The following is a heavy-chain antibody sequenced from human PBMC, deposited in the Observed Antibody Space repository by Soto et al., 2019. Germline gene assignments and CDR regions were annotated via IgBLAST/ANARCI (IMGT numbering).Heavy chain of an antibody. V-gene: IGHV3-74*01. Sequence: PGGSLRLSWAGSGFTSSTYWRHWVRQAPGKVLVWVSRMNSDGSTTNYADSVKGRFTISSDNAKNTLYLQMHSLSAEDTALYYCVRDKPAAAHLCGHGTLVTISS. CDR3: VRDKPAAAHL. CDR2: MNSDGSTT. D-gene: IGHD2-2*01. J-gene: IGHJ5*02. CDR1: GFTSSTYW.